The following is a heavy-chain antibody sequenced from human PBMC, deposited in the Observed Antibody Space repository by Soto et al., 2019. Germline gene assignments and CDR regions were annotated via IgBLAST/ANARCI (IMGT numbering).Heavy chain of an antibody. Sequence: GGSLRLSCAASGFTFSSYGMHWVRQAPGKGLEWVAVISYDGSNKYYADSVKGRFTISRDNSKNTLYLQMNSLRAEDTAVYYCAKDQAIQLWLPGDYYYYGMDVWGQGTTVTVSS. CDR1: GFTFSSYG. D-gene: IGHD5-18*01. V-gene: IGHV3-30*18. J-gene: IGHJ6*02. CDR3: AKDQAIQLWLPGDYYYYGMDV. CDR2: ISYDGSNK.